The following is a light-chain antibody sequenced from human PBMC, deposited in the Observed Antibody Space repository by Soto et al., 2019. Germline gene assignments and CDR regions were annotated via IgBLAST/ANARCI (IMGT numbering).Light chain of an antibody. CDR2: DTS. CDR1: QTVGSY. V-gene: IGKV3-11*01. J-gene: IGKJ3*01. CDR3: QQRSNGPLFT. Sequence: EIVLTQSPATLSLSPGERATLSCRASQTVGSYLAWYQQKPGQAPRLLIYDTSNRATGIPVRFSGSGSGTDFTLTISSLEPEDFAVYYCQQRSNGPLFTFGPGTKVDIK.